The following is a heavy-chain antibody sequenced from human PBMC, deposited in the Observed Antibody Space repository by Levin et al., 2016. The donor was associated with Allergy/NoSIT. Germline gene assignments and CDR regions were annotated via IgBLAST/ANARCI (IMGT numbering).Heavy chain of an antibody. J-gene: IGHJ6*02. CDR2: ISFDESKK. CDR1: GFTFSSYG. CDR3: AKSSETYYYYGVDV. V-gene: IGHV3-30*18. Sequence: GESLKISCAASGFTFSSYGMHWVRQAPGKGLEWVAAISFDESKKYYADSVKGRITISRDNSMNTLYLQMNSLRAEDAAVYYCAKSSETYYYYGVDVWGQGTTVTVSS.